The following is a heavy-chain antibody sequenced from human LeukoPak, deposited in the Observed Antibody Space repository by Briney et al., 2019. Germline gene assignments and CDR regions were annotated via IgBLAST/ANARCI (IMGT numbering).Heavy chain of an antibody. V-gene: IGHV4-34*01. D-gene: IGHD3-10*01. CDR1: GGSFSGYH. J-gene: IGHJ4*02. CDR2: INHSGST. CDR3: ASYAYYYGSGSYSPFDH. Sequence: SETLSLTCAVYGGSFSGYHWSWIRQPPGKGLEWIGEINHSGSTNYNPSLKSRVTISVDTSKNQFSLKLSSVTAADTAVYYCASYAYYYGSGSYSPFDHWGPGTLVTVSS.